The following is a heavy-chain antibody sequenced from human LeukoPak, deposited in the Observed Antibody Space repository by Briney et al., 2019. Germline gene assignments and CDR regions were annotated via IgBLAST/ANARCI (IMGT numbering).Heavy chain of an antibody. D-gene: IGHD6-13*01. CDR1: RYTFTNYY. Sequence: GASVKVSCKASRYTFTNYYVHWVRQAPGQGIEWMGIINPSGGSTTYVQKFQGRVTMTRDTSTSTVYMELTSLRSEDTAVYYCARGGHSSSSYFDYWGQGTLVTVSS. J-gene: IGHJ4*02. CDR2: INPSGGST. CDR3: ARGGHSSSSYFDY. V-gene: IGHV1-46*01.